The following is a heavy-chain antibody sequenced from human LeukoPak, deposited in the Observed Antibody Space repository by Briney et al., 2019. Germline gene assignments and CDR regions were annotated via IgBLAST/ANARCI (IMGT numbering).Heavy chain of an antibody. Sequence: GGSLRLSCAASGFTFSSYAMSWVRQAPGKGLEWVSAISGSGGSTYYADSVKGRFTISRDNSKNTLYLQMNSLRAEDTAVYYCARVTTSGSYKFDNWGQGTLVTVSS. J-gene: IGHJ4*02. D-gene: IGHD3-10*01. CDR1: GFTFSSYA. CDR3: ARVTTSGSYKFDN. CDR2: ISGSGGST. V-gene: IGHV3-23*01.